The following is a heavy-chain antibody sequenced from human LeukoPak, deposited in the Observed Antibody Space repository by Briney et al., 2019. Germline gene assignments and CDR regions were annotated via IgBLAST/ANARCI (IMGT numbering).Heavy chain of an antibody. Sequence: ASVKVSCKASGYTFTGYYIHWVRQAPGQGLEWMGWINPNSGGTNYAQKFQGRVTITRDTSISTAYMELSRLRSDDTAVYYCARDPYYYDSSGYYRVFDYWGQGTLVTVSS. CDR2: INPNSGGT. J-gene: IGHJ4*02. CDR1: GYTFTGYY. D-gene: IGHD3-22*01. CDR3: ARDPYYYDSSGYYRVFDY. V-gene: IGHV1-2*02.